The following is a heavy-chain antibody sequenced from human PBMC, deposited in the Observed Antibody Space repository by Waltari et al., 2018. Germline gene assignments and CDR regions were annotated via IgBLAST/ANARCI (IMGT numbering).Heavy chain of an antibody. CDR1: GFTIKDFA. Sequence: QVHLVESGGGVVQSGKSLRLPCAASGFTIKDFAMHWVRQAPGQGLEWVSVISSDGTNKYYADSVKGRFTISRDNSGGTLYLQMNSLRPQDTAIYFCARGDCSSTSCYSLESWGHGTLVTVS. D-gene: IGHD2-2*01. V-gene: IGHV3-30*01. J-gene: IGHJ1*01. CDR2: ISSDGTNK. CDR3: ARGDCSSTSCYSLES.